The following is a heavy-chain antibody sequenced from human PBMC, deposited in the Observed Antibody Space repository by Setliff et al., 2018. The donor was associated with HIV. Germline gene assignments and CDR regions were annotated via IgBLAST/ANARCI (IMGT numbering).Heavy chain of an antibody. CDR1: GFTFSTFP. J-gene: IGHJ4*02. Sequence: PGGSLRLSCAASGFTFSTFPMHWLRQAPGKELEWVAVISSDGNDKYNADSVNGRFTISRDNSENTLYLQMNGLRSEDTAVYYCARVTSDSSGYYWGQGTPVTVSS. CDR2: ISSDGNDK. CDR3: ARVTSDSSGYY. D-gene: IGHD3-22*01. V-gene: IGHV3-30*04.